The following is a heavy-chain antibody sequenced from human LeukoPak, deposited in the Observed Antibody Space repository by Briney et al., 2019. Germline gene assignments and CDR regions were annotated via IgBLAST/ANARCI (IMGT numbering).Heavy chain of an antibody. D-gene: IGHD1-26*01. V-gene: IGHV4-59*01. CDR3: AKDQRWESPHYLDS. CDR2: IYYSGST. J-gene: IGHJ4*02. Sequence: SETLSLTCTVSGGSIRSYYWSWIRQPPGKGLEWIGYIYYSGSTNYNPSLKSRVTISVDTSKNQFSLKLNSVTAADTAVYYCAKDQRWESPHYLDSWGQGTLVTVSS. CDR1: GGSIRSYY.